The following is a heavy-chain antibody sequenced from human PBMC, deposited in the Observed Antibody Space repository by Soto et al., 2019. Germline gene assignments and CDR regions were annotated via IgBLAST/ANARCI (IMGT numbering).Heavy chain of an antibody. CDR2: IYQDGSDK. Sequence: EVQLVESGGGLVQPGGSLRLSCAASGFAISTSWMSWVRQAPGRGLEWVANIYQDGSDKYYVDSVKGRFTISGDYAKKSLYLQMNSLRAEDTAVYYCARHLEYCSGGRCYAVYDYWGQGTRVTVSS. D-gene: IGHD2-15*01. V-gene: IGHV3-7*01. CDR1: GFAISTSW. CDR3: ARHLEYCSGGRCYAVYDY. J-gene: IGHJ4*02.